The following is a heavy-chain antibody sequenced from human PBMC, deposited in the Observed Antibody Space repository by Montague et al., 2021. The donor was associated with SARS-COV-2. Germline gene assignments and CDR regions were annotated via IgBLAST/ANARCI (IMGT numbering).Heavy chain of an antibody. CDR3: ASLTLGYCSSTSCYSDWFDP. J-gene: IGHJ5*02. Sequence: SETLSLTCAVYGGSFSGYYWSWIRQPPGKGLEWIGEINHSGSTNYNPSLKSRVTISVDTSKNQFSLKLSSVTAAETAVDYCASLTLGYCSSTSCYSDWFDPWGQGTLVTVSS. D-gene: IGHD2-2*02. V-gene: IGHV4-34*01. CDR1: GGSFSGYY. CDR2: INHSGST.